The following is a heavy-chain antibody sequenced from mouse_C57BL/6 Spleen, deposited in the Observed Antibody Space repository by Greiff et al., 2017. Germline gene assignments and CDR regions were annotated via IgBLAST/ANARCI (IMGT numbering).Heavy chain of an antibody. CDR3: ERRSPYDGYAMDY. V-gene: IGHV1-47*01. D-gene: IGHD2-3*01. Sequence: QVQLKQSGAELVKPGASVKMSCKASGYTFTTYPIEWMKQNHGKSLEWIGNFHPYNDDTKYNEKFKGKATLTVEKSSSTVYLELSRLTSDDSAVYYCERRSPYDGYAMDYWGQGTSVTVSS. CDR1: GYTFTTYP. CDR2: FHPYNDDT. J-gene: IGHJ4*01.